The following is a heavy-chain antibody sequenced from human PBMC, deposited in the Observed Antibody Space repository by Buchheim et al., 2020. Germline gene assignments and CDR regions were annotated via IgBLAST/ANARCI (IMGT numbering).Heavy chain of an antibody. J-gene: IGHJ4*02. Sequence: QVQLVQSGAEVKKPGASVKVSCKASGYTFTSYDINWVRQATGQGLEWMGWMNPNSGNTGYAQKFQGRVTMTRNTSISQAYMELSSLRSEDTAVYYCARGPRRDYYDSSGYSTNDYWGQGTL. D-gene: IGHD3-22*01. CDR2: MNPNSGNT. V-gene: IGHV1-8*01. CDR1: GYTFTSYD. CDR3: ARGPRRDYYDSSGYSTNDY.